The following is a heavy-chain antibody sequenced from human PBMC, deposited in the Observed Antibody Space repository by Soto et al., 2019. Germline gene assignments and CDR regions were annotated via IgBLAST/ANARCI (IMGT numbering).Heavy chain of an antibody. V-gene: IGHV5-51*01. CDR3: ARNAPGDCSSTSCYLDAFDI. D-gene: IGHD2-2*01. CDR1: GYSFTSYW. J-gene: IGHJ3*02. Sequence: PGESLRISCKGSGYSFTSYWIGWVRQMPGKGLEWMGIIYPGDSDTRYSPSFQGQVTISADKSISTAYLQWSSLKASDTAMYYCARNAPGDCSSTSCYLDAFDIWGQGTMVTVSS. CDR2: IYPGDSDT.